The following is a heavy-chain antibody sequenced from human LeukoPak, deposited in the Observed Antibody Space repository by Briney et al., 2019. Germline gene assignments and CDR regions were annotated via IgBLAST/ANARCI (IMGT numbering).Heavy chain of an antibody. CDR2: IYTSGST. CDR3: ARDTLWFGALGLNWFDP. CDR1: GGSISSYY. Sequence: PSETLSLTCTVSGGSISSYYWSWIRQPAGRGLEWIGRIYTSGSTNYNPSLKSRVTMSVDTSKNQFSLKLSSVTAADTAAYYCARDTLWFGALGLNWFDPWGQGTLVTVSS. D-gene: IGHD3-10*01. J-gene: IGHJ5*02. V-gene: IGHV4-4*07.